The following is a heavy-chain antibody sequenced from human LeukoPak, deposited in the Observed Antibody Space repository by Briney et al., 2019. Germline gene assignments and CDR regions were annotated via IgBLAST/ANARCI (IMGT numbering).Heavy chain of an antibody. CDR2: ISSSRSFI. CDR3: AKEALVVPAAMSDYYYYYMDV. Sequence: PGGSLRLSCAASGFTFNSYTIHWVRQAPGKGLEWVSSISSSRSFIYYADSVKGRFTISRDNSKNTLYLQMNSLRAEDTAVYYCAKEALVVPAAMSDYYYYYMDVWGKGTTVTISS. D-gene: IGHD2-2*01. V-gene: IGHV3-21*04. J-gene: IGHJ6*03. CDR1: GFTFNSYT.